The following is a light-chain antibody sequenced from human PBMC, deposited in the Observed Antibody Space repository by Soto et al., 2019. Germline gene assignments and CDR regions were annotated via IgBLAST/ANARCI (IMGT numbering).Light chain of an antibody. V-gene: IGLV2-14*01. CDR3: SSYTGSSTLV. J-gene: IGLJ3*02. CDR2: EVT. Sequence: QSVLTQPASVSGSPGQSITISCTGTRSDVGGYDYVSWYQQHPGKAPKLMIYEVTNRPSGVSSRFSGSKSGNAASLTISGLQAEDEADYYCSSYTGSSTLVFGGGTKLTVL. CDR1: RSDVGGYDY.